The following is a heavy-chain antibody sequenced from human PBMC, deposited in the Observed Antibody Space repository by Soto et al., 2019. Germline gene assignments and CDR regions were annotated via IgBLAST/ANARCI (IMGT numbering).Heavy chain of an antibody. V-gene: IGHV3-23*01. J-gene: IGHJ5*02. CDR3: AQGIAAAGTSWFDP. Sequence: GGSLRLSCAASGFTFSSYAMSWVRQAPGKGLEWVSAISGSGGSTYYADSVKGRFTISRDNSKNTLYLQMNSLRAEDTAVYYCAQGIAAAGTSWFDPWGQGTLVTSPQ. D-gene: IGHD6-13*01. CDR1: GFTFSSYA. CDR2: ISGSGGST.